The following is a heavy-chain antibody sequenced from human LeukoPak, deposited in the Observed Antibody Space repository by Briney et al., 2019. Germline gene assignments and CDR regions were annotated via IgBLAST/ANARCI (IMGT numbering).Heavy chain of an antibody. J-gene: IGHJ4*02. CDR2: FDPEDGET. CDR3: ATALDFWSGYFERGANY. V-gene: IGHV1-24*01. D-gene: IGHD3-3*01. Sequence: GASVKVSCKVSGYTLTELSMHWVRQAPGKGLEWMGGFDPEDGETIYAQKFQGRVTMTEDTSTDTAYMELSSLRSEDTAVYYCATALDFWSGYFERGANYWGRGTLVTVSS. CDR1: GYTLTELS.